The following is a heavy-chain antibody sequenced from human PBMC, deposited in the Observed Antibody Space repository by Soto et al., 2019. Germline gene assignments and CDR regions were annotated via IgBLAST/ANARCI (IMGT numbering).Heavy chain of an antibody. V-gene: IGHV1-69*02. CDR2: IIPILGIA. D-gene: IGHD1-26*01. CDR1: GGTFSSYT. Sequence: QVQLVQSGAEVKKPGSSVKVSCKASGGTFSSYTISWVRQAPGQGLEWMGRIIPILGIANYAQKFQRRVTVTAEKSTSTAYMELSSLRSEDKAVYYCARVDIVGATGGDVWGQGTTVTVSS. J-gene: IGHJ6*02. CDR3: ARVDIVGATGGDV.